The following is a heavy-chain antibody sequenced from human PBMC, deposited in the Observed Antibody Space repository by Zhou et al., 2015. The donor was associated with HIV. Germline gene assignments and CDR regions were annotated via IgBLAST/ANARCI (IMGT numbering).Heavy chain of an antibody. CDR1: GFTFSSYA. V-gene: IGHV3-33*08. D-gene: IGHD1-7*01. CDR3: ARQLDLITGTKGRWFDP. CDR2: IRYDGSNK. Sequence: QVQLVESGGGVVQPGRSLRLSCAASGFTFSSYAMHWVRQAPGRGLEWVAFIRYDGSNKYYADSVKGRFTVSRDTSKETLYLQMNSLRAEDTAVYYCARQLDLITGTKGRWFDPGAREPWSPSPQ. J-gene: IGHJ5*02.